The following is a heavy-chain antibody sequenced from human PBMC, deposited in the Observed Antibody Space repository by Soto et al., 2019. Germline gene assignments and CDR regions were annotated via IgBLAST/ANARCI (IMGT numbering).Heavy chain of an antibody. CDR3: ARDHDGDCDY. CDR2: ISSSSSTI. D-gene: IGHD2-21*01. Sequence: PGGSLRLSCAASGFTFSSYSMNWVRQAPGKGLEWVSYISSSSSTIYYADSVKGRFTISRDNAKNSLYLQMNSLRAEDTAVYYCARDHDGDCDYWGQGTLVTVSS. CDR1: GFTFSSYS. V-gene: IGHV3-48*01. J-gene: IGHJ4*02.